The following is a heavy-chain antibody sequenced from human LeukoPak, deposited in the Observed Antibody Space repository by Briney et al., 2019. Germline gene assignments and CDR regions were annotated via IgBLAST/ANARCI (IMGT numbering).Heavy chain of an antibody. CDR1: GYTFTSYD. V-gene: IGHV1-46*01. J-gene: IGHJ3*02. D-gene: IGHD3-3*01. Sequence: ASVKVSCKASGYTFTSYDINWVRQATGQGLEWMGIINPSGGSTSYAQKFQGRVTMTRDTSTSTVYMELSSLRSEDTAVYYCARYLGFWSGYYPLDIWGQGTMVTVSS. CDR2: INPSGGST. CDR3: ARYLGFWSGYYPLDI.